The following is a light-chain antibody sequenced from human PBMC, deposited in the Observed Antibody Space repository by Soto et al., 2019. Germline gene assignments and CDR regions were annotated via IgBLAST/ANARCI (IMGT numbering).Light chain of an antibody. CDR2: AAS. CDR1: QGISSY. Sequence: AIRMTQSPSSFSASTGDRVTITCRASQGISSYLAWYQQKPGKAPKLLIYAASTLQSGVPSRFSGSGSGTDLTLTMTSLQSEDFATYYCQQYYSYPRTFGQGTKVEIK. CDR3: QQYYSYPRT. J-gene: IGKJ1*01. V-gene: IGKV1-8*01.